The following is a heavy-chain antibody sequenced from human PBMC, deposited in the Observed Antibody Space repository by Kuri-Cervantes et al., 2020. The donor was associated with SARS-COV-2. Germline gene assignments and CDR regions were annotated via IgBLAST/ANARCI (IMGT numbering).Heavy chain of an antibody. Sequence: ASVKVSCKASGYTFTSYGISWVRQAPGQGLEWLGWISAYNGNTNYAQKLQGRVTMTTDTSASTDHMEPRILRSDDTAVYYCAREPHYDCWSGYYTFLDYGMDVWGQGTTVTVSS. J-gene: IGHJ6*02. V-gene: IGHV1-18*04. CDR1: GYTFTSYG. CDR3: AREPHYDCWSGYYTFLDYGMDV. CDR2: ISAYNGNT. D-gene: IGHD3-3*01.